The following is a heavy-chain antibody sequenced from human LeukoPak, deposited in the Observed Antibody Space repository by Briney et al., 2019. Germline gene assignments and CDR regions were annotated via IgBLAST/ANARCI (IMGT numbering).Heavy chain of an antibody. J-gene: IGHJ4*02. CDR1: GFTFSTNA. V-gene: IGHV3-23*01. Sequence: PGGSLRLSCLTSGFTFSTNAMSWVRQAPGKGLEWISGISGSGGSTYYADSVKGRFTISRDNSKNTLYLQMNSLRAEDTAVYYCAKRGAAAAGTSRAALDYWGQGTLVTVSS. CDR3: AKRGAAAAGTSRAALDY. D-gene: IGHD6-13*01. CDR2: ISGSGGST.